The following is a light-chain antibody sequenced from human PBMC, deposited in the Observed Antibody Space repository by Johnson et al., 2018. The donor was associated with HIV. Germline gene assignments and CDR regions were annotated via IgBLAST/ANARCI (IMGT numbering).Light chain of an antibody. CDR2: DNN. CDR1: SSNIGNNY. Sequence: QSVFTQPPSVSAAPGQKVTISCSGSSSNIGNNYVSWYQQLPGTAPKVLIYDNNKRPSGIPDRFSGSKSGPSATLGITGLQTGDEADYSCGIWDSSLSAYVFGNGTNVNVL. CDR3: GIWDSSLSAYV. J-gene: IGLJ1*01. V-gene: IGLV1-51*01.